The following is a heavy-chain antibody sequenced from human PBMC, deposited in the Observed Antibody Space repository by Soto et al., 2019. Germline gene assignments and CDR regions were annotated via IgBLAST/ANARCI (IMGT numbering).Heavy chain of an antibody. Sequence: GGSLRLSCAASGFTFSSYGMHWVRQAPGKGLEWVAVISYDGSNKYYADSVKGRFTISRDNSKNTLYLQMNSLRAEDTAVYYCAKDHEPLLVDTAMVDYWGQGTLVTVSS. CDR3: AKDHEPLLVDTAMVDY. V-gene: IGHV3-30*18. D-gene: IGHD5-18*01. J-gene: IGHJ4*02. CDR1: GFTFSSYG. CDR2: ISYDGSNK.